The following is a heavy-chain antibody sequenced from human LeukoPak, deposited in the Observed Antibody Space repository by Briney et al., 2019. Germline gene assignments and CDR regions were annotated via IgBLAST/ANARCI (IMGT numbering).Heavy chain of an antibody. Sequence: ASVKVSCKASGYTFTGYYMHWVRQAPGQGLEWMGWINPNSGGTNYAQKFQGRVTMTRDTSISTAYMELSRLRSDDTAVYYCAREAGSIAVAPTGYWGQGTLVTVSS. V-gene: IGHV1-2*02. CDR3: AREAGSIAVAPTGY. CDR1: GYTFTGYY. D-gene: IGHD6-19*01. CDR2: INPNSGGT. J-gene: IGHJ4*02.